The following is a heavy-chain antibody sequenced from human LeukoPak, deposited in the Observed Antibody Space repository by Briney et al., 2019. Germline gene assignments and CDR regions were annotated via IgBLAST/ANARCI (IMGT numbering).Heavy chain of an antibody. J-gene: IGHJ4*02. V-gene: IGHV3-7*01. CDR3: ARGGLFRYGGTSGDY. Sequence: GGSLRLSCAASGFILSNYWMGWVRRAPGKGLEWVANINQDGSEKHYVDSVKGRFIISRDNAKNSMYLHMSSLRGDDMAVYYCARGGLFRYGGTSGDYWGQGTLVTVSS. D-gene: IGHD4/OR15-4a*01. CDR2: INQDGSEK. CDR1: GFILSNYW.